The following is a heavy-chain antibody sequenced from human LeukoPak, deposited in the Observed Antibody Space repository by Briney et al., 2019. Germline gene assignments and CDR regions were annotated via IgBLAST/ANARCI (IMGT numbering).Heavy chain of an antibody. CDR3: ARVRTRIAVAGTWGFDY. J-gene: IGHJ4*02. D-gene: IGHD6-19*01. Sequence: SETLSLTCTVSGGSIRSYYWGWIRQPPGKGLEWIGYIYYSGSTNYNPSLKSRVTISVDTSKNQFSLKLSSVTAADTAVYYCARVRTRIAVAGTWGFDYWGQGTLVTVSS. CDR2: IYYSGST. V-gene: IGHV4-59*01. CDR1: GGSIRSYY.